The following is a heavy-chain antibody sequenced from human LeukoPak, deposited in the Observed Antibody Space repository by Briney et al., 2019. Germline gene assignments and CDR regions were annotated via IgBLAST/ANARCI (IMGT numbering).Heavy chain of an antibody. CDR3: ARGGPNDYGDYVVY. CDR1: GFTFSNYV. J-gene: IGHJ4*02. D-gene: IGHD4-17*01. Sequence: GGSLRLSCAASGFTFSNYVIFWVRQAPGKGLEWVSVIYSGGSTYYADSVKGRFTISRDNSKNTLYLQMNSLRAEDTAVYYCARGGPNDYGDYVVYWGQGTLVTVSS. V-gene: IGHV3-53*01. CDR2: IYSGGST.